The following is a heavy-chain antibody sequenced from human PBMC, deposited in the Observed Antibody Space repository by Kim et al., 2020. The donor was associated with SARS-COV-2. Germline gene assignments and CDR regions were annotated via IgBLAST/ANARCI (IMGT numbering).Heavy chain of an antibody. CDR2: ISYDGSNK. V-gene: IGHV3-30*18. CDR3: AKGDLWLTDILTGSFDY. D-gene: IGHD3-9*01. Sequence: GGSLRLSCAASGFTFSSYGMHWVRQAPGKGLEWVAVISYDGSNKYYADSVKGRFTISRDNSKNTLYLQMNSLRAEDTAVYYCAKGDLWLTDILTGSFDYWGQGTLVTVSS. J-gene: IGHJ4*02. CDR1: GFTFSSYG.